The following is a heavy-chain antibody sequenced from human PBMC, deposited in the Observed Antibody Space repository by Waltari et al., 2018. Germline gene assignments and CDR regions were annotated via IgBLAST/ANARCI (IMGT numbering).Heavy chain of an antibody. Sequence: EVQLVESGGGLVQPGGSLRLSCAASGFAISSHWMHWVRQAPGKGLVWISRISTDGRITNYAASVKGRFTISRDNAKNTLDLQMNSLRAEDTATFYCVRSRDDAVNAFDIWGQGTMVTVSS. CDR3: VRSRDDAVNAFDI. J-gene: IGHJ3*02. D-gene: IGHD4-17*01. V-gene: IGHV3-74*01. CDR2: ISTDGRIT. CDR1: GFAISSHW.